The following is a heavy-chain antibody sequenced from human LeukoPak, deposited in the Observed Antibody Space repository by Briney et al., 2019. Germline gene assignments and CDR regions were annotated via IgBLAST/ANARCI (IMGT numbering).Heavy chain of an antibody. Sequence: YPGGSLKLSCAASGFTFSSYAMSWVRQAPGKGLEWVSVISGSGGSTYYADSVKGRFTISRDNSKNTLYLQMNNLRAEDTAVYYCAKDPRREKGYSSGWYEGYWGQGTLVTVSS. D-gene: IGHD6-19*01. J-gene: IGHJ4*02. CDR3: AKDPRREKGYSSGWYEGY. CDR2: ISGSGGST. V-gene: IGHV3-23*01. CDR1: GFTFSSYA.